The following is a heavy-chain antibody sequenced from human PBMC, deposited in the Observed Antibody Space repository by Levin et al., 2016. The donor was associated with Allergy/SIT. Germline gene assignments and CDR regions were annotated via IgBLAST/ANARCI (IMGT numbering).Heavy chain of an antibody. V-gene: IGHV1-69*01. J-gene: IGHJ4*02. Sequence: WVRQAPGQGLEWMGGIIPIFGTANYAQKFQGRVTITADESTSTAYMELSSLRSEDTAVYYCARDGSLSGSSWYVDYWGQGTLVTVSS. CDR2: IIPIFGTA. D-gene: IGHD6-13*01. CDR3: ARDGSLSGSSWYVDY.